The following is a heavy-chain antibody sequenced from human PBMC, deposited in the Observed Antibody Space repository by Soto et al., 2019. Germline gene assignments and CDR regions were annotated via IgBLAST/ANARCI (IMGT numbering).Heavy chain of an antibody. Sequence: GESLKISCQGSGYRFSSYWIAWVRQMPGKGLEWMGIIYPGDSDTIYSPSFQGQVTFSVDKSTSTAYLQWSSRKASDTAMYYCARQGSNGAYCYYGMDVWGQGTTVTVSS. CDR2: IYPGDSDT. CDR1: GYRFSSYW. D-gene: IGHD2-8*01. J-gene: IGHJ6*02. CDR3: ARQGSNGAYCYYGMDV. V-gene: IGHV5-51*01.